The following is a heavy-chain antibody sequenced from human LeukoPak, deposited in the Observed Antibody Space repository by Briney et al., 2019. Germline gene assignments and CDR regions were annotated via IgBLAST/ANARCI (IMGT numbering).Heavy chain of an antibody. V-gene: IGHV3-53*01. Sequence: GGSLRVSCAASGFSVSSNYMSWVRQAPGKRLEWVSVIYSGGSTYYADSVKGRFTISRDNSKNTVYLQMNSLRAEDTAVYYCARYYYMDVWGKGTTVTVSS. J-gene: IGHJ6*03. CDR1: GFSVSSNY. CDR2: IYSGGST. CDR3: ARYYYMDV.